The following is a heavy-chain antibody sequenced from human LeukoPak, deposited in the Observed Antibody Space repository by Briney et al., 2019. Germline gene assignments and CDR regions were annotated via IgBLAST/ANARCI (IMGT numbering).Heavy chain of an antibody. J-gene: IGHJ4*02. V-gene: IGHV1-69*04. CDR2: IIPILGIA. CDR1: GGTFSSYA. Sequence: SVKVSCKAXGGTFSSYAISWVRQAPGQGLEWMGRIIPILGIANYAQKFQGRVTITADKSTSTAYMELSSLRSEDTAVYYCASSITMVRGYFDYWGQGTLVTVSS. CDR3: ASSITMVRGYFDY. D-gene: IGHD3-10*01.